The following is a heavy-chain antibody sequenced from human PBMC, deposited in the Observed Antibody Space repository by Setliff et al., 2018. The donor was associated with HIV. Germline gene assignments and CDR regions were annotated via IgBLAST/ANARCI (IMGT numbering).Heavy chain of an antibody. CDR2: VNPSDGST. Sequence: ASVKVSCKASGYTLTSNYMHWVRQAPGQGLEWMGIVNPSDGSTIYAQKFQGRVTMTEDTSTDTAYMELSSLTFEDTAVYYCARGGQITSMIVGLMDYWGQGTLVTVSS. D-gene: IGHD3-22*01. V-gene: IGHV1-46*01. CDR1: GYTLTSNY. CDR3: ARGGQITSMIVGLMDY. J-gene: IGHJ4*02.